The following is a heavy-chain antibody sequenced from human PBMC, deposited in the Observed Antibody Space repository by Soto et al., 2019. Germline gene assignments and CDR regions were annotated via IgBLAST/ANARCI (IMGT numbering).Heavy chain of an antibody. CDR2: IRGSGDST. D-gene: IGHD4-17*01. Sequence: EVQLLESGGGLVQPGGSLRLSCAASGFTFGSYAMSWVRQAPGKGLEWVSGIRGSGDSTYYADSVKGRFTISRDNSKNTLSLQMNSLRDEDTAVYYCAKTPRGGDYGDWYFDLWGRGTLVTVSS. CDR3: AKTPRGGDYGDWYFDL. J-gene: IGHJ2*01. V-gene: IGHV3-23*01. CDR1: GFTFGSYA.